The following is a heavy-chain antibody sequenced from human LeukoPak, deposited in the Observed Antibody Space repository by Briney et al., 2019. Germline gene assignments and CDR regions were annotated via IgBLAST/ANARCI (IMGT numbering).Heavy chain of an antibody. CDR2: MNPNSGNT. V-gene: IGHV1-8*03. CDR3: ARGLLPAATDNWFDP. Sequence: ASVKVSCKASGYTFTSYDINWVRQATGQGLEWMGWMNPNSGNTGYAQKFQGRVTITRNTSISTAYMELSSLRSEDTAVYYCARGLLPAATDNWFDPWGHGTLVTVSS. CDR1: GYTFTSYD. J-gene: IGHJ5*02. D-gene: IGHD2-2*01.